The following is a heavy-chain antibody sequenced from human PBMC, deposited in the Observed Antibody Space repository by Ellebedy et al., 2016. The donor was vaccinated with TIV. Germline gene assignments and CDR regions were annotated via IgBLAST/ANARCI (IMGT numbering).Heavy chain of an antibody. CDR1: GYTFTGYY. D-gene: IGHD2-15*01. Sequence: ASVKVSCXASGYTFTGYYMHWVRQAPGQGLEWMGWINPNSGGTNYAQKFQGWVTMTRDTSISTAYMELSRLRSDDTAVYYCARDSGRVAASDAFDIWGQGTMVTVSS. CDR3: ARDSGRVAASDAFDI. J-gene: IGHJ3*02. CDR2: INPNSGGT. V-gene: IGHV1-2*04.